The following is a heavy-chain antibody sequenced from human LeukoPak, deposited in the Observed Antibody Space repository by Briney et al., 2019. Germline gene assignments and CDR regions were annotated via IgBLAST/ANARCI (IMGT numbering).Heavy chain of an antibody. CDR1: GFTFRNYG. CDR2: IRYDGSIQ. Sequence: GGSLRLSCAASGFTFRNYGIHWVRQAPGKGLEWVAFIRYDGSIQYYADSVKGRFTISRDNSKNTLYLQMNSLRAEDTAVYYCARDRDVYAFDIWGQGTMVTVSS. V-gene: IGHV3-30*02. D-gene: IGHD3-10*01. CDR3: ARDRDVYAFDI. J-gene: IGHJ3*02.